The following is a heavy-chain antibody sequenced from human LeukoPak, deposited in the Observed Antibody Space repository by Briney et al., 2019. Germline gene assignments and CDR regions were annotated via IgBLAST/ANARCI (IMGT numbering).Heavy chain of an antibody. CDR1: GYTFTSYD. CDR3: ARGPHYYDSSGYYPLNDY. V-gene: IGHV1-18*01. CDR2: ISAYNGNT. D-gene: IGHD3-22*01. J-gene: IGHJ4*02. Sequence: ASVKVSCKASGYTFTSYDTNWVRQATGQGLEWMGWISAYNGNTNYAQKPQGRVTMTTDTSTSTAYMELRSLRSDDTAVYYCARGPHYYDSSGYYPLNDYWGQGTLVTVSS.